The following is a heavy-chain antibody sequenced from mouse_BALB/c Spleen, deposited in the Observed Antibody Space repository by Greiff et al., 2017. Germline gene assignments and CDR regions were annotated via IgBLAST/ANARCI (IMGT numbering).Heavy chain of an antibody. D-gene: IGHD1-1*01. J-gene: IGHJ4*01. CDR2: ISYSGST. CDR3: ARPLSYYGSRGDYAMDY. CDR1: GYSITSDYA. V-gene: IGHV3-2*02. Sequence: EVKLMESGPGLVKPSQSLSLTCTVTGYSITSDYAWNWIRQFPGNKLEWMGYISYSGSTSYNPSLKSRISITRDTSKNQFFLQLNSVTTEDTATYYCARPLSYYGSRGDYAMDYWGQGTSVTVSS.